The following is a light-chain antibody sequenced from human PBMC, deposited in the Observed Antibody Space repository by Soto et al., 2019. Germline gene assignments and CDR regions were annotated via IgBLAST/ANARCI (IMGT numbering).Light chain of an antibody. CDR1: QSIGSW. Sequence: DIQMTQSPSTLSASVGDRVTITCRASQSIGSWLAWHQQKPGKAPKLLIYKASTLESVVSSRFSGSGSGTEFIITISSMQPDDFATYYCQQYNTYPSFGQGNKVEI. V-gene: IGKV1-5*03. CDR2: KAS. CDR3: QQYNTYPS. J-gene: IGKJ1*01.